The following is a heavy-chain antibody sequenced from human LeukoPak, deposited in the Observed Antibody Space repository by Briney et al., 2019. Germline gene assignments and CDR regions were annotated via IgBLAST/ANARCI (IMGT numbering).Heavy chain of an antibody. CDR2: ISAYNGNT. V-gene: IGHV1-18*04. D-gene: IGHD6-19*01. CDR1: GYTFTGYY. CDR3: ARDHSGWYEGACSY. J-gene: IGHJ4*02. Sequence: VASVKVSCKASGYTFTGYYMHWVRQAPGQGLEWMGWISAYNGNTNYAQKLQGRVTMTTDTSTSTAYMELRSLRSDDTAVYYCARDHSGWYEGACSYWGQGTLVTVSS.